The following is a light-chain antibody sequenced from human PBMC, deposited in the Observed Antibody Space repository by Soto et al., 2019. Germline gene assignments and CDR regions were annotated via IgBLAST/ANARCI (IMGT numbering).Light chain of an antibody. CDR3: QQYVNYPRT. J-gene: IGKJ1*01. V-gene: IGKV1-16*02. CDR2: AAS. CDR1: QDIRNY. Sequence: DLQMTQSPSSLSASVGDRITITCRASQDIRNYLAWFQQKPGKAPQSLIYAASTLQPGVPSKFRGSGSGTDFTLPISSLQPEDCAAYYCQQYVNYPRTFCQGTTVEIK.